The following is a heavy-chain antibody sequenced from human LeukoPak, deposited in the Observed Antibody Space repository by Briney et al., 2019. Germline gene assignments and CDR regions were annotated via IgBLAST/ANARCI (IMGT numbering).Heavy chain of an antibody. CDR3: AKEGVKYCSSTSCPVDY. CDR2: ISGSGGST. CDR1: GFTFSSYA. Sequence: GGSLRLSCAASGFTFSSYAMSWVRQAPGKGLEWVSAISGSGGSTYYADSVKGRFTISRDNSKSTLYLQMNSLRAEDTAVYYCAKEGVKYCSSTSCPVDYWGQGTLVTVSS. D-gene: IGHD2-2*01. V-gene: IGHV3-23*01. J-gene: IGHJ4*02.